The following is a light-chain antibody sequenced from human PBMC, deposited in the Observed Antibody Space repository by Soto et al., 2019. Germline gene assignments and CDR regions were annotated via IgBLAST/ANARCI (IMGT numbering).Light chain of an antibody. Sequence: ENVLTQSPATLSLSPGERATLSCRASQSVSSYLAWYQQKPGQAPRLLIYDASNRATGIPARFSGSGSGTDFTLTISSLEPEDFAVYYCQQRFNWPWTFGQGTKVEIK. CDR3: QQRFNWPWT. J-gene: IGKJ1*01. V-gene: IGKV3-11*01. CDR1: QSVSSY. CDR2: DAS.